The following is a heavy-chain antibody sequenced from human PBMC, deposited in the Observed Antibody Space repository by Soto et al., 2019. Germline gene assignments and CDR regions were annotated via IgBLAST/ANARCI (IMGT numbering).Heavy chain of an antibody. V-gene: IGHV4-31*03. J-gene: IGHJ1*01. CDR1: GASVSSGLYF. CDR3: VRGSDPYKCGF. D-gene: IGHD6-25*01. Sequence: QVQLQESGPGLVKHSQTLSLTCTVSGASVSSGLYFWNWIRQLPGKGMQWLGHVHPNGNIYYNPSLQIRSTMSKNTSNNQVSLQLNSVTVADTTVYYCVRGSDPYKCGFWGQGALVTGSS. CDR2: VHPNGNI.